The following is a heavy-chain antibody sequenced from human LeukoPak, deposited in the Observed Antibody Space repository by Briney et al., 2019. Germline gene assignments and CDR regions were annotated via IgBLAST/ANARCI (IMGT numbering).Heavy chain of an antibody. CDR1: AFTFSSYA. Sequence: GRYLRLYCAASAFTFSSYAMHWVRQAPGKGLEWVAVISYDGSNKYYADSVKGRFTISRDNSKNTLYLQMNSLRAEDTAVYYCARTYSNYDAFDIWGQGTMVTVSS. CDR2: ISYDGSNK. D-gene: IGHD4-11*01. V-gene: IGHV3-30-3*01. CDR3: ARTYSNYDAFDI. J-gene: IGHJ3*02.